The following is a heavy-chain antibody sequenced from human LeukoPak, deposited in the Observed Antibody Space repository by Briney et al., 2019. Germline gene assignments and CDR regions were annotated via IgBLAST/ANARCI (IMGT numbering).Heavy chain of an antibody. J-gene: IGHJ4*02. CDR3: ARDLFEHYYGSGSLTY. Sequence: SVKVSCKASGGTFSSYAISWVRQAPGQGLEWMGGIIPIFGTANYAQKFQGRVTITPDESTSTAYMELSSLRSEDTAVYYCARDLFEHYYGSGSLTYWGQGTLVTVSS. V-gene: IGHV1-69*01. CDR2: IIPIFGTA. D-gene: IGHD3-10*01. CDR1: GGTFSSYA.